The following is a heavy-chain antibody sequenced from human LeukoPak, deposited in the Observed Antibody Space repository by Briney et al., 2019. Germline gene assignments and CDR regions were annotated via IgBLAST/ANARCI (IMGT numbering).Heavy chain of an antibody. D-gene: IGHD1-26*01. CDR2: ISWDGGST. Sequence: GGSLRLSCAASGFTFDDYAMHWVRQAPGKGLEWVSLISWDGGSTYYADSVKGRFTISRDNSKNSLYLQMNSLRAEDTALYYCAKGVIRYSGSYQVDYWGQGTLVTVS. CDR3: AKGVIRYSGSYQVDY. V-gene: IGHV3-43D*03. J-gene: IGHJ4*02. CDR1: GFTFDDYA.